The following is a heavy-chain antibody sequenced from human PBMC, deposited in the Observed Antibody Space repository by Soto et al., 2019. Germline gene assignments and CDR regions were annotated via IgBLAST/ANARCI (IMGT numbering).Heavy chain of an antibody. CDR3: ARRWGRTFDY. J-gene: IGHJ4*02. D-gene: IGHD7-27*01. CDR2: IYYSGST. CDR1: GGSIIGYY. Sequence: PSEPLCLPCTVSGGSIIGYYWSWIRQPPGKGLEWIGYIYYSGSTNYNPSLKSRVTISVDTSKNQFSLKLSSVTAADTAVYYCARRWGRTFDYWGQGTLVTVSS. V-gene: IGHV4-59*08.